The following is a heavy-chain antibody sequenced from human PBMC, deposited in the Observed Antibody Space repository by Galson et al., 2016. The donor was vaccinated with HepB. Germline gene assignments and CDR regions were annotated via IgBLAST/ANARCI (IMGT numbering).Heavy chain of an antibody. V-gene: IGHV1-69*13. J-gene: IGHJ6*02. CDR2: TVPPQNTP. D-gene: IGHD3-16*01. Sequence: SVKVSCKATGVAFSSYVMTWVRQAPGQGLEWMGGTVPPQNTPTYAQQFQGRVTISADESTRTAYMELRSLRSEDTAVYYCARSVTSIRLTDFYYTMDVWGLGTPVIVSS. CDR1: GVAFSSYV. CDR3: ARSVTSIRLTDFYYTMDV.